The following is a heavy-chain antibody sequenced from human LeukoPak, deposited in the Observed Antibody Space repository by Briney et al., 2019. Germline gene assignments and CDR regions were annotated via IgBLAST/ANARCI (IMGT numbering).Heavy chain of an antibody. J-gene: IGHJ4*02. V-gene: IGHV3-33*08. CDR3: ARDHSSGWYYFDY. CDR1: GFSFSKYA. CDR2: IWSDGSNK. Sequence: PGGSLRLSCAASGFSFSKYAMHWVRQAPGKGLEWVAVIWSDGSNKYYADSVKGRFTISRDNSKNTLYLQMNSLRAEDTAVYYCARDHSSGWYYFDYWGQGTLVTVSS. D-gene: IGHD6-19*01.